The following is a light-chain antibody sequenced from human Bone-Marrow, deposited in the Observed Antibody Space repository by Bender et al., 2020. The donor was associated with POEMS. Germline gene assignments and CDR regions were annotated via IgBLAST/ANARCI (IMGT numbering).Light chain of an antibody. CDR3: AVWDDSLNGWV. Sequence: QSVLTQPPSASGTPGQRVTIPCSGRSSNIGAHAVHWSQHLPGTAPKLLVHSSHRRPSEFPDRFSGSRSGTSASLAISGLQSEDEAEYYCAVWDDSLNGWVFGGGTKLTVL. CDR1: SSNIGAHA. J-gene: IGLJ3*02. CDR2: SSH. V-gene: IGLV1-44*01.